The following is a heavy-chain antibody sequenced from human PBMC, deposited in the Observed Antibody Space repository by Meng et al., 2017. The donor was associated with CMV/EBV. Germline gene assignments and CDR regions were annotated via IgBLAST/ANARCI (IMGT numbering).Heavy chain of an antibody. CDR3: AREGAYYYDSSGYGDAFDI. J-gene: IGHJ3*02. CDR2: IIPILGIA. D-gene: IGHD3-22*01. V-gene: IGHV1-69*04. Sequence: SVKVSCKASGGTFSSYTISWVRQAPGQGLEWMGRIIPILGIANYAQKFQGRVTITADKSTSTAYMELSSLRSEDTAVYYCAREGAYYYDSSGYGDAFDIWGQGTMVTVSS. CDR1: GGTFSSYT.